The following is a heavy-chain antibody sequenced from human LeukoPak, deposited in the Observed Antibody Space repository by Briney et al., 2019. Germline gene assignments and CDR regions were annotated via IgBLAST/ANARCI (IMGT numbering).Heavy chain of an antibody. Sequence: ASVKVSCKSSGYTFISCGISWVRQAPGQGLEWMGWIDPNRGATNYEQKFHGRVTMTSDTSMSTASMELNRLTSDDTGVYFCARKIEVDTIGRFDYWGQGTLVRVSS. V-gene: IGHV1-2*02. J-gene: IGHJ4*02. CDR1: GYTFISCG. CDR3: ARKIEVDTIGRFDY. D-gene: IGHD5-24*01. CDR2: IDPNRGAT.